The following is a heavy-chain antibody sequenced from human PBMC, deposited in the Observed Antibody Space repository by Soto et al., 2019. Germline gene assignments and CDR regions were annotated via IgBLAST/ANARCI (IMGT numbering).Heavy chain of an antibody. CDR2: IIPIFGTA. Sequence: SVKVSCKASGGTFSSYAISWVRQAPGQGLEWMGGIIPIFGTANYAQKFQGRVTITADKSTSTAYMELSSLRSEDTAVYYCARSNYYDSSAYYLSLDYWGQGTLVTVSS. J-gene: IGHJ4*02. CDR1: GGTFSSYA. CDR3: ARSNYYDSSAYYLSLDY. V-gene: IGHV1-69*06. D-gene: IGHD3-22*01.